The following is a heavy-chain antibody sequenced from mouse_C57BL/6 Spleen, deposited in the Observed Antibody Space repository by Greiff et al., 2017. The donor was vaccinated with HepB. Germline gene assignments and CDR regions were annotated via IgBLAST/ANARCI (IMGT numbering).Heavy chain of an antibody. CDR1: GYTFTDYE. Sequence: VQLQQSGAELVRPGASVTLSCKASGYTFTDYEMHWVKQTPVHGLEWIGAIDPETGGTAYNQKFKGKAILTADKSSSTAYMELRSLTSEDSAVYYCTRNYDGVHYFDYWGQGTTLTVSS. CDR3: TRNYDGVHYFDY. V-gene: IGHV1-15*01. J-gene: IGHJ2*01. D-gene: IGHD2-4*01. CDR2: IDPETGGT.